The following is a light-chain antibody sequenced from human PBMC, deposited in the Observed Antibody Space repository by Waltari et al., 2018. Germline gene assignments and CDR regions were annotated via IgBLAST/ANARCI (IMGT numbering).Light chain of an antibody. J-gene: IGLJ2*01. V-gene: IGLV3-25*03. CDR3: QSADSSTYVI. CDR1: ALPKQV. CDR2: KDT. Sequence: SYELTQPPSVSVSPGQTARIPCSGNALPKQVAYWYQQKAGQAPVLVIYKDTERPSEIPERFSGSSSGTTVTLIISGVQAEDEADYYCQSADSSTYVIFGGGTKLTVL.